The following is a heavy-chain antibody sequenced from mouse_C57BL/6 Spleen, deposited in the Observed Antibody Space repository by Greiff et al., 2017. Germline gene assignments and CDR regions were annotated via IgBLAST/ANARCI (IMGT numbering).Heavy chain of an antibody. CDR3: ARYYGSFYAMDY. J-gene: IGHJ4*01. D-gene: IGHD1-1*01. CDR2: IDPSDSYT. CDR1: GYTFTSYW. Sequence: QVQLQQPGAELVMPGASVKLSCKASGYTFTSYWMHWVKQRPGQGLEWIGEIDPSDSYTNDNQKFKGKSTLTVDKSSSTAYMQLSSLTSEDSAVYYCARYYGSFYAMDYWGQGTSVTVSS. V-gene: IGHV1-69*01.